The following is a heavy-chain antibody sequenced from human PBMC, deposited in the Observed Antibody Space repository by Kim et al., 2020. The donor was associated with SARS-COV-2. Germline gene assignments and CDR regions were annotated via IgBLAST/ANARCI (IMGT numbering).Heavy chain of an antibody. D-gene: IGHD3-10*01. J-gene: IGHJ2*01. Sequence: GGSLRLSCEGSGFTFSRYAMSWVRQAPGKGLEWVSAMSGSGDSPYYEDSVKGRFTISRDNSKKTVSLQMNSLRAEDTAVYYCARFLAVSGWYFDFWGRGT. CDR2: MSGSGDSP. V-gene: IGHV3-23*01. CDR1: GFTFSRYA. CDR3: ARFLAVSGWYFDF.